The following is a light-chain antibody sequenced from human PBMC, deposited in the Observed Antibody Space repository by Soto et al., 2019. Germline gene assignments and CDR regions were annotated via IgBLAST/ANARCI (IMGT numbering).Light chain of an antibody. CDR3: ISYTSSSTWV. Sequence: QSALTQPASVSGSPGQSITISCTGTSSDVGGYNYVSWYQQHPGKAPKLMIHEVSNRPSGVSNRFSGSKSGNTASLTISGLQAEDEADYYCISYTSSSTWVFGGGTKLTVL. J-gene: IGLJ3*02. CDR1: SSDVGGYNY. V-gene: IGLV2-14*01. CDR2: EVS.